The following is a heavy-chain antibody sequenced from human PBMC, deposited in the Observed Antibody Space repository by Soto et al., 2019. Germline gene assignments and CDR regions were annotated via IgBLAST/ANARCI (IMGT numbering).Heavy chain of an antibody. J-gene: IGHJ4*02. Sequence: GGSLRLSCAASGFTFSSYSMSWVRQAPGKGLEWVSGFRSGGDDDTTYYVDSLKGRFTISRDNAKNSLYLQMNSLRAEDTAVYYCASDGSLDYWGQGTLVTVSS. CDR3: ASDGSLDY. V-gene: IGHV3-23*01. CDR1: GFTFSSYS. CDR2: FRSGGDDDTT.